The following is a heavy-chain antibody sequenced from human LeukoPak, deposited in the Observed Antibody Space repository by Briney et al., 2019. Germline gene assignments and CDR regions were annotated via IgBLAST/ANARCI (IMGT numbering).Heavy chain of an antibody. Sequence: GGSLRLSCAASGFTFSSYWMHWVRQAPGKGLVWVSRINSDGSSTSYADSVKGRFTISRDNAKNTLYLQMNSLRAEDTAVYYCARGRIHYDYVWGSYREGYYFDYWGQGTLVTVSS. CDR2: INSDGSST. D-gene: IGHD3-16*02. CDR1: GFTFSSYW. V-gene: IGHV3-74*01. CDR3: ARGRIHYDYVWGSYREGYYFDY. J-gene: IGHJ4*02.